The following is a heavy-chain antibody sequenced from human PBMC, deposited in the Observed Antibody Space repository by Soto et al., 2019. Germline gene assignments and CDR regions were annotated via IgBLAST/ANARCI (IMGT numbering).Heavy chain of an antibody. CDR3: AKSDCSGGSCYFAFDC. CDR1: GFTFSNYG. D-gene: IGHD2-15*01. Sequence: PGGSLSLCCAASGFTFSNYGMSWVLQAPGKGLEWVSSISGSGGRTYYADSVKGRFTISRDNSKNTLYLQTDSLRAEDTAFYYCAKSDCSGGSCYFAFDCWGQGTLVTVSS. J-gene: IGHJ4*02. CDR2: ISGSGGRT. V-gene: IGHV3-23*01.